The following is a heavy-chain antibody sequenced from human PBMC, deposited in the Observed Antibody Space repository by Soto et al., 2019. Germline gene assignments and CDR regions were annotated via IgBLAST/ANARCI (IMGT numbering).Heavy chain of an antibody. Sequence: PSETLSLTCAVSGGSISSGGYSWSWIRQPPGKGLEWIGYIYHSGSPYYNPSLKSRVTISVDRSKNQFSLKLSSVTAADTAVYYCARHSSSWYHWFDPWGQGTLVTVSS. CDR2: IYHSGSP. D-gene: IGHD6-13*01. J-gene: IGHJ5*02. V-gene: IGHV4-30-2*01. CDR3: ARHSSSWYHWFDP. CDR1: GGSISSGGYS.